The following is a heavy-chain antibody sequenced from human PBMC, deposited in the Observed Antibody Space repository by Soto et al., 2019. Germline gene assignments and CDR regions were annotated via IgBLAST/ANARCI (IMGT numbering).Heavy chain of an antibody. CDR1: GDSISSGNW. CDR3: ARGGDGSGSYVY. J-gene: IGHJ4*02. Sequence: QVQLQESGPGLVKPSGTLSLTCAVSGDSISSGNWWSWVRQPPEKGLEWIGEIYHSGSTNYNPSLKSRVTISVDKSKNEFSGKRSSVAAADAAVDCCARGGDGSGSYVYWGQGTLVTVSS. CDR2: IYHSGST. D-gene: IGHD3-10*01. V-gene: IGHV4-4*01.